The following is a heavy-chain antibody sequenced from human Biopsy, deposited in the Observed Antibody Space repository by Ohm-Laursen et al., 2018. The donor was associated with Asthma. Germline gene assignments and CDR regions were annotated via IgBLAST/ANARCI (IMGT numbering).Heavy chain of an antibody. D-gene: IGHD5-12*01. V-gene: IGHV1-69*13. CDR2: LIPVLGTA. Sequence: SVKVSRKASGGTFSRYAISWVRQAPRQGLEWMGGLIPVLGTADYAPMFEGRVTITADESTSTAYLELTSLRFEDTAVYYCARGYSGTDRIVYYYSGMEVWGQGTTVTVSS. J-gene: IGHJ6*02. CDR1: GGTFSRYA. CDR3: ARGYSGTDRIVYYYSGMEV.